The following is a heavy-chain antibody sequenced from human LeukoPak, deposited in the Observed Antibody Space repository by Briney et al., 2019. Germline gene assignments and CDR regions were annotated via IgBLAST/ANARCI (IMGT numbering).Heavy chain of an antibody. CDR1: GFTFSSYA. CDR2: ISGSGGST. Sequence: GGSLRLSCAASGFTFSSYAMSWVCQAPGKGLEWVSAISGSGGSTYYADSVKGRFTISRDNSKNTLYLQMNSLRAEDTAVYYCAKAEDYGDSLYYFDYWGQGTLVTVSS. V-gene: IGHV3-23*01. J-gene: IGHJ4*02. CDR3: AKAEDYGDSLYYFDY. D-gene: IGHD4-17*01.